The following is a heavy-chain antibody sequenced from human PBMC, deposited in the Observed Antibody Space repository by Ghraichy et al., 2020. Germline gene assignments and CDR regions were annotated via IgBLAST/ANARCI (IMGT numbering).Heavy chain of an antibody. CDR3: VRDSASVAFDY. CDR2: ITAGGDT. Sequence: GALRLSCVASGFIFTHHTINWVRQAPGKGLEWVSFITAGGDTAYAASVKGRFTASRDNGKTSVYLQMNSLGAEDTAVYYCVRDSASVAFDYWGQGSLVTVS. D-gene: IGHD6-19*01. CDR1: GFIFTHHT. J-gene: IGHJ4*02. V-gene: IGHV3-21*06.